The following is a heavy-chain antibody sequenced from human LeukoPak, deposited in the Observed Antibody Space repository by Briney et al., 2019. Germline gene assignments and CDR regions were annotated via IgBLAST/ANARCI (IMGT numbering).Heavy chain of an antibody. CDR2: INPNSGGT. V-gene: IGHV1-2*02. D-gene: IGHD3-10*02. CDR1: GYTFTGYY. J-gene: IGHJ4*02. Sequence: ASVKVSCKASGYTFTGYYMHWVRQAPGQGLEWMGWINPNSGGTNYAQKFQGRVTMTRDTSISTAYMELSRLRSDDTAVYYCARDPYFRGARLYYFDYWGQGTLVTVSS. CDR3: ARDPYFRGARLYYFDY.